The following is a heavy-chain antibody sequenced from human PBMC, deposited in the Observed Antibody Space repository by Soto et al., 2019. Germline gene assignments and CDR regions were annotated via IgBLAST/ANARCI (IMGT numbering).Heavy chain of an antibody. Sequence: QVQLQESGPGLVKPSETLSLTCTVSGGSISSYYWSWIRQPPGKGLEWVGYISFTGSTNYNPSLKTRVTISVDASKDQFSLNLTSVTAADTAVYYCARFVPTSDSSCALDYWGQGTLGTVSS. V-gene: IGHV4-59*08. CDR3: ARFVPTSDSSCALDY. J-gene: IGHJ4*02. CDR2: ISFTGST. CDR1: GGSISSYY. D-gene: IGHD3-22*01.